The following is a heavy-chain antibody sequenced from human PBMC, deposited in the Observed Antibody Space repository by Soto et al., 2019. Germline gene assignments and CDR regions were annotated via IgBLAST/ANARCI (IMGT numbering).Heavy chain of an antibody. CDR2: INPNSGGT. J-gene: IGHJ5*02. Sequence: EASVKVSCKASGYTFTGYYMHWVRQAPGQGLEWMGWINPNSGGTNYAQKFQGRVTMTRDTSISTAYMELSRLRSDDTAVYYCARGTLGYCSSTSCRRRGFDPWGQGTLVTVSS. V-gene: IGHV1-2*02. D-gene: IGHD2-2*01. CDR3: ARGTLGYCSSTSCRRRGFDP. CDR1: GYTFTGYY.